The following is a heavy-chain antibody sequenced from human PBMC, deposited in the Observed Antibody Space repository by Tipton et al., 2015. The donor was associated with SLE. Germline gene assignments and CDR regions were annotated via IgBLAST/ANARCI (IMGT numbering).Heavy chain of an antibody. CDR3: ARFSPAIAGFDP. Sequence: LRLSCAVYGGSFSGYYWSWIRQPPGKGLEWIGEINHSGSTNYNPSLKSRVTISVDTSKNQFSLQLRSVTAADTAVYYCARFSPAIAGFDPWGQGALVTVSS. J-gene: IGHJ5*02. D-gene: IGHD1-26*01. V-gene: IGHV4-34*09. CDR1: GGSFSGYY. CDR2: INHSGST.